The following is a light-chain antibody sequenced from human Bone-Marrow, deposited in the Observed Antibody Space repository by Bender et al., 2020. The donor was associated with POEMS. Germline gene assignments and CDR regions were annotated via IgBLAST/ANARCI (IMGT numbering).Light chain of an antibody. CDR2: DIS. J-gene: IGLJ1*01. V-gene: IGLV2-14*03. Sequence: QSALTQPASVSGSPGQSITISCTGTSSDVGSYDYVSWYQQLPGKAPTLIIYDISNRPSGISHRFSGSKSDNTASLTIAGLQTEDESDYYCCSYVGTTTFDICGTGTKVTVL. CDR1: SSDVGSYDY. CDR3: CSYVGTTTFDI.